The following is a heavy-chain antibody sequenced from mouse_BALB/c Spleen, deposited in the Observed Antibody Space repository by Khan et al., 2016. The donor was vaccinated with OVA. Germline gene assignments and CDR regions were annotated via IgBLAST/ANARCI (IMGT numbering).Heavy chain of an antibody. J-gene: IGHJ3*01. V-gene: IGHV14-1*02. CDR3: SIDGYSPWFAY. CDR1: GFNIIDYY. CDR2: IDPENGNT. D-gene: IGHD2-3*01. Sequence: EVQLVESGAELVRPGALVNLSCKASGFNIIDYYMHWVKQRPEQGLEWIGWIDPENGNTIYDPKFQGKASITSVTSSNTAYLQLSSLTSESTAVYYVSIDGYSPWFAYRGKGTLVTVSA.